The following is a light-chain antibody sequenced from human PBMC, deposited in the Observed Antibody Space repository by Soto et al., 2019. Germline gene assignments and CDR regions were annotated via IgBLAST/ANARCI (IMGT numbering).Light chain of an antibody. Sequence: IVLTQSPVTLALSPGESAVLSCRASQSVSTSLAWYQHKPGQAPRLFIYDASKRAPGIPARFTGSGSGTDFRLTISSLEPEDIAVYYCQVRDVWPSFGQGTKVEIK. CDR2: DAS. V-gene: IGKV3-11*01. CDR3: QVRDVWPS. CDR1: QSVSTS. J-gene: IGKJ1*01.